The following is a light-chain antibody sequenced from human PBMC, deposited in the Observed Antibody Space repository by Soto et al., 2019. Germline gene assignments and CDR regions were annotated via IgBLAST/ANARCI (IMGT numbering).Light chain of an antibody. Sequence: EIVLTQSPGTLSLSPGERATLSCRASQSVSSSYLASYQQKPGQAPRLLIQGASSRATGIPDRFSGRGSGTDFTLTISRLEPEDFAMYYCQQYGSSPQTFGGGTKVEIK. J-gene: IGKJ4*01. CDR3: QQYGSSPQT. V-gene: IGKV3-20*01. CDR1: QSVSSSY. CDR2: GAS.